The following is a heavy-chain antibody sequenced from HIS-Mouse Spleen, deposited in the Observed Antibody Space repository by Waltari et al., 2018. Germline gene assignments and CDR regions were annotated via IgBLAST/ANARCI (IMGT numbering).Heavy chain of an antibody. CDR2: VKQDGSEK. CDR1: GFTFSSYW. D-gene: IGHD5-12*01. Sequence: EVQLVESGGGLVQPGGSLRLSCAASGFTFSSYWMSWVRQAPGRGLELVANVKQDGSEKYYVDSVKGRFTISRDNAKNSLYLQMNSLRAEDTAVYYCARDCRWLQFDYWGQGTLVTVSS. CDR3: ARDCRWLQFDY. J-gene: IGHJ4*02. V-gene: IGHV3-7*01.